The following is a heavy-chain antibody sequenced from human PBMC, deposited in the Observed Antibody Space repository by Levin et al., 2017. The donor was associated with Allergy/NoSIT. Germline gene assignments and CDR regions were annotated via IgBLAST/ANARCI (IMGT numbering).Heavy chain of an antibody. Sequence: AASVKVSCKASGYTFTGYYMHWVRQAPGQGLEWMGWINPNSGGTNYAQKFQGRVTMTRDTSISTAYMELSRLRSDDTAVYYCARRNGLAVAGQNFDYWGQGTLVTVSS. J-gene: IGHJ4*02. CDR3: ARRNGLAVAGQNFDY. CDR1: GYTFTGYY. CDR2: INPNSGGT. V-gene: IGHV1-2*02. D-gene: IGHD6-19*01.